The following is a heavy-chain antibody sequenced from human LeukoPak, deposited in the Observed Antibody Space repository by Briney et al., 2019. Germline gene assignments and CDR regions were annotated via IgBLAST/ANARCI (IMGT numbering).Heavy chain of an antibody. J-gene: IGHJ5*02. CDR3: ARELRHNWNDLVDP. CDR2: IYHSGST. Sequence: PSETLSLTCTVSGYSISSGYYWGWIRQPPGKGLEWIGSIYHSGSTYYNPSLKSRVTISVDTSKNQFSLKLSSVTAADTAVYYCARELRHNWNDLVDPWGQGTLVTVSS. CDR1: GYSISSGYY. V-gene: IGHV4-38-2*02. D-gene: IGHD1-20*01.